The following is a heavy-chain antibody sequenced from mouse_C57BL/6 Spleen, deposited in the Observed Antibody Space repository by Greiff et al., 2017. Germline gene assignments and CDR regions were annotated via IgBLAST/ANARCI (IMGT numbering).Heavy chain of an antibody. V-gene: IGHV1-72*01. D-gene: IGHD1-1*01. CDR1: GYTFTSYW. Sequence: QVQLQQPGAELVKPGASVKLSCKASGYTFTSYWMHWVKQRPGRGLEWIGRIDPNSGGTKYNEKFKSKATLTVDKPSSTAYRQLSSLTSEDAAVYYCARGETTVVAKDYFDYWGQGTTLTVSS. CDR2: IDPNSGGT. CDR3: ARGETTVVAKDYFDY. J-gene: IGHJ2*01.